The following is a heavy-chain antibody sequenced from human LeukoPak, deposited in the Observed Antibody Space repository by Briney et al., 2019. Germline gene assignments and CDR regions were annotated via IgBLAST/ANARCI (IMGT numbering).Heavy chain of an antibody. J-gene: IGHJ4*02. D-gene: IGHD2-15*01. CDR2: IYHSGST. CDR3: ARDGFVKVAASDY. V-gene: IGHV4-38-2*02. CDR1: GYSISSGYY. Sequence: SETLSLTCTVSGYSISSGYYWSWIRQPPGKGLEWIGSIYHSGSTYYNPSLKSRVTISVDTSKNQFSLKLSSVTAADTAVYYCARDGFVKVAASDYWGQGTLVTVSS.